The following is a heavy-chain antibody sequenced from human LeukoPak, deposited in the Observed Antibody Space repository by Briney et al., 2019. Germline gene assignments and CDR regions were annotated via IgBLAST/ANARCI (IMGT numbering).Heavy chain of an antibody. V-gene: IGHV3-23*01. Sequence: GGSLRLSCAASGFTFRSYAMSWVRQAPGKGLEWVSAISGSGGSTYYADSVKGRFTISRDNSKNTLYLQMNSLRAEDTAVYYCASHHYYDSSGLDDYFDYWGQGTLVTVSS. CDR2: ISGSGGST. D-gene: IGHD3-22*01. CDR1: GFTFRSYA. CDR3: ASHHYYDSSGLDDYFDY. J-gene: IGHJ4*02.